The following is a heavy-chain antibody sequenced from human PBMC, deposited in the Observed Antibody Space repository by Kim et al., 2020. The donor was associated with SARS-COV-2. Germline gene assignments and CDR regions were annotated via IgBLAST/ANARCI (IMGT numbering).Heavy chain of an antibody. CDR2: IWYDGSNK. Sequence: GGSLRLSCAAPGFTFSSYGMHWVRQAPGKGLEWVAVIWYDGSNKYYADSVKGRFTISRDNSKNTLYLQMNSLRAEDTAVYYCARGAEDYYDSSGYYYYGMDVWGQGTTVTVSS. D-gene: IGHD3-22*01. V-gene: IGHV3-33*08. CDR3: ARGAEDYYDSSGYYYYGMDV. CDR1: GFTFSSYG. J-gene: IGHJ6*02.